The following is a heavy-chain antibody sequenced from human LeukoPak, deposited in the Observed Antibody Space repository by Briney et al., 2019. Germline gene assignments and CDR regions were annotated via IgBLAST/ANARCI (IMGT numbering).Heavy chain of an antibody. J-gene: IGHJ6*03. V-gene: IGHV3-30*02. Sequence: GGSLRLSCAASGFIFSSYGMHWVRQAPGKGLEWVAFIRYDGSKKYYADSVKGRFTISRDNSKNTLYLQMNSLRAEDTAVYYCASWGHIAAAGYYYYYMDVWGKGTTVTISS. D-gene: IGHD6-13*01. CDR3: ASWGHIAAAGYYYYYMDV. CDR2: IRYDGSKK. CDR1: GFIFSSYG.